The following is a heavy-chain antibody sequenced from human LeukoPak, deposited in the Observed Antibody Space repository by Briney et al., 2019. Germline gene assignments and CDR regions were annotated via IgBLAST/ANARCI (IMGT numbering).Heavy chain of an antibody. J-gene: IGHJ4*02. CDR3: ARDGKDGDLDY. Sequence: SETLSLTCTVSGDSISSGSYYWSWIRQPAGKGLEWIGRIYTSGSTNYNPSLKSRVTMSVDTSKNQFSLKLSSVTAADTAVYYCARDGKDGDLDYWGQGTLVTVSS. V-gene: IGHV4-61*02. CDR2: IYTSGST. D-gene: IGHD4-17*01. CDR1: GDSISSGSYY.